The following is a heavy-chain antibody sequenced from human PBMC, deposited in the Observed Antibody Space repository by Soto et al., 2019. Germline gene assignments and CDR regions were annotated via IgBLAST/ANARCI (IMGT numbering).Heavy chain of an antibody. V-gene: IGHV4-59*01. CDR3: ARIGISGGYYHYFMDV. J-gene: IGHJ6*03. CDR1: GGSISSYY. Sequence: SETLSLTCTVSGGSISSYYWSWIRQPPGKGLEWIGYIYYSGSTNYNPSLKSRVTISVDTSKNQFSLKLSSVTAADTAVYYCARIGISGGYYHYFMDVWGKGTTVTVSS. D-gene: IGHD3-10*01. CDR2: IYYSGST.